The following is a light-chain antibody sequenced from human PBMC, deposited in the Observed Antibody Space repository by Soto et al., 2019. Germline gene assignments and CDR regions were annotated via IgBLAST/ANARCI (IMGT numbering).Light chain of an antibody. CDR1: HSVDTY. CDR2: DAS. CDR3: QQRSNWPLYT. Sequence: EIVLTQSPAALSLSPGERATLSRRASHSVDTYLAWYQQKPGQPPRLLIYDASNRATGIPDRFSGSGSGTDFTLTISSLAPEDFAIYYCQQRSNWPLYTFGPGTKLEIK. V-gene: IGKV3-11*01. J-gene: IGKJ2*01.